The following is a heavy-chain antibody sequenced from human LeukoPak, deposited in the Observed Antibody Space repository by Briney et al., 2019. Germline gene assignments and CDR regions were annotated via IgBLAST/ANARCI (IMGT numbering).Heavy chain of an antibody. CDR1: GYTFTSYD. Sequence: ASVKVSCKASGYTFTSYDINRVRQATGQGLEWMGWLNSNSGNTGYAQKFQGRVTMTRNTSISTAYMEPSSLRSEDTAVYYCARAFGWLNAFDIWGQGTMVTISS. CDR2: LNSNSGNT. J-gene: IGHJ3*02. D-gene: IGHD3-9*01. CDR3: ARAFGWLNAFDI. V-gene: IGHV1-8*01.